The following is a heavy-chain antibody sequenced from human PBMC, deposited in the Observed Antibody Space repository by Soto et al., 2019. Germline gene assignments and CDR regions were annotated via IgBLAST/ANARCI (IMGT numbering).Heavy chain of an antibody. CDR2: IYYSGST. CDR3: ARDRGAANAFDI. D-gene: IGHD2-15*01. J-gene: IGHJ3*02. V-gene: IGHV4-59*01. Sequence: SETLSLTCTVSGGSISSYYWSWIRQPPGKGLEWIGYIYYSGSTNYNPSLKSRVTISVDTSKNQFSLKLSSVTAADTAGYYCARDRGAANAFDIWGQGKMVIVS. CDR1: GGSISSYY.